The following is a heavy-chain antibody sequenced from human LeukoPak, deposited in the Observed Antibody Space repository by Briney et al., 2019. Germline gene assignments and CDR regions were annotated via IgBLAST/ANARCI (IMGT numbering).Heavy chain of an antibody. D-gene: IGHD1-26*01. V-gene: IGHV5-51*01. J-gene: IGHJ4*01. CDR1: GYSFTSYW. CDR3: ARSAMSSGSSHFDN. Sequence: GESLQISCKGSGYSFTSYWIGWVRQMAGKGLEWMGIIYPGDSDTRYSPSFQGQVAISADKSISTAYLQWSSLTAADTAMCYCARSAMSSGSSHFDNWGHGALGTVSS. CDR2: IYPGDSDT.